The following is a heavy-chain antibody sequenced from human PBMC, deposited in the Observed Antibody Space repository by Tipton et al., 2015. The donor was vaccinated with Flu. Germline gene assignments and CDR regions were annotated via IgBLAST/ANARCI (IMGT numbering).Heavy chain of an antibody. CDR3: AKGPRDYYDSSGSF. J-gene: IGHJ4*02. CDR1: GFTFSSYA. V-gene: IGHV3-23*01. CDR2: ISSSGGRT. Sequence: GSLRLSCAASGFTFSSYAMSCVRQAPGKGLEWVSTISSSGGRTYYADSVKGRFTISRDNSKNTLSLQMNRLRAEDTAIYYCAKGPRDYYDSSGSFWGQGTLVTVSS. D-gene: IGHD3-22*01.